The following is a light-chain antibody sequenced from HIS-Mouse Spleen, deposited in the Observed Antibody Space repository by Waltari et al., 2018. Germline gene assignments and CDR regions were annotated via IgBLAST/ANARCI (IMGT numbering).Light chain of an antibody. Sequence: SSELTQPLSVSVALGQTARITCGGNNIGSKNVHWYQQTPGQAPVLVIYRDSNRPSGIPERFSGSNSGNTATLTISRAQAGDEADYYCQVWDSSTVVFGGGTKLTVL. CDR3: QVWDSSTVV. CDR2: RDS. CDR1: NIGSKN. J-gene: IGLJ2*01. V-gene: IGLV3-9*01.